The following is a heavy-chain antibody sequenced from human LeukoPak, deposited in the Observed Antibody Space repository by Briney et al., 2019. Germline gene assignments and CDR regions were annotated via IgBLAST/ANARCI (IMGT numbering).Heavy chain of an antibody. CDR1: GYTFTSYY. CDR3: ARSPSGELDY. Sequence: GASVKVSCNTSGYTFTSYYIHWARHPPAQGLDYMGWMNPNYSGTNSAHNFQVRVIITRATSITTAYMQLSRLTFNATAVYHCARSPSGELDYWGRGTLVGGSS. J-gene: IGHJ4*02. CDR2: MNPNYSGT. V-gene: IGHV1-2*02. D-gene: IGHD1-26*01.